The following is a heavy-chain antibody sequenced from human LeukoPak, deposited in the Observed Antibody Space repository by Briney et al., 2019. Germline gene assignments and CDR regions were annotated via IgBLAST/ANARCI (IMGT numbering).Heavy chain of an antibody. CDR2: INHNGNVN. Sequence: GGSLRLSCAASGFILNNYWVTWVRQAPGKGLEWVASINHNGNVNYYVDSVKGRFTISRDNAKNSLYLQMSNLRAEDTAVYFCARGGGLDVWGQGATVTVSS. J-gene: IGHJ6*02. CDR1: GFILNNYW. D-gene: IGHD3-16*01. V-gene: IGHV3-7*03. CDR3: ARGGGLDV.